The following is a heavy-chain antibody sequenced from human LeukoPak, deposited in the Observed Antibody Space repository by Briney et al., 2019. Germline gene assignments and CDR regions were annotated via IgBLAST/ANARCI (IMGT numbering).Heavy chain of an antibody. J-gene: IGHJ6*02. CDR1: GGSISSYY. V-gene: IGHV4-59*12. Sequence: PSETLSLTCTVSGGSISSYYWSWIRQPPGKGLEWIGYIYYSGTTNYNPSLKSRVTISVDTSKNQFSLKLSSVTAADTAVYYCAGSAYCSSTSCYNGHDAYYYYGMDVWGQGTTVTVSS. CDR2: IYYSGTT. D-gene: IGHD2-2*02. CDR3: AGSAYCSSTSCYNGHDAYYYYGMDV.